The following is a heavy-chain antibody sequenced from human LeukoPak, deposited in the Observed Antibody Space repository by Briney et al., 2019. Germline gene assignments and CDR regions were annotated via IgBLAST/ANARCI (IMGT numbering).Heavy chain of an antibody. D-gene: IGHD3-3*01. Sequence: GGSLRLSCAASGFTFSSYAMSWVRQAPGKGLEWVSAISGSGGSTYYADSVKGRFTISRDNSKNTLYLQMNSLRAEGTAVYYCAKDRGPIFGEFDYWGQGTLVTVSS. V-gene: IGHV3-23*01. CDR3: AKDRGPIFGEFDY. CDR1: GFTFSSYA. CDR2: ISGSGGST. J-gene: IGHJ4*02.